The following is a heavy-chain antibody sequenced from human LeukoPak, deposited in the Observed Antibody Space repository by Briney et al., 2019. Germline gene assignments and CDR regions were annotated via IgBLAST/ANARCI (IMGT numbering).Heavy chain of an antibody. CDR3: AKDRSDTSIVYNFDY. CDR2: ISGSGGDT. V-gene: IGHV3-23*01. D-gene: IGHD5-18*01. CDR1: GFTFSSYA. J-gene: IGHJ4*02. Sequence: GGSLRLSCAASGFTFSSYAMSWVRQAPGKGLEWVAAISGSGGDTYYADSVKGRFTISRDNSKNTLYLQMNSLRAEDTAVYYCAKDRSDTSIVYNFDYWGQGTLVTVSS.